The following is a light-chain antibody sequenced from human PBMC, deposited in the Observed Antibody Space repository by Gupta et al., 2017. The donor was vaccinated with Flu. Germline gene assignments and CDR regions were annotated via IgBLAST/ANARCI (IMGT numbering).Light chain of an antibody. J-gene: IGKJ4*01. Sequence: DLQLTQSPSSLSASVGDRVTITCRASQTISRHLNWYQQKPGEAPKLLIYAASNLQSGVPPRFSGSGSGTEFTLTIRSMKPEDFASSYCQQSYRTPGFGGGTKVEIK. CDR3: QQSYRTPG. V-gene: IGKV1-39*01. CDR2: AAS. CDR1: QTISRH.